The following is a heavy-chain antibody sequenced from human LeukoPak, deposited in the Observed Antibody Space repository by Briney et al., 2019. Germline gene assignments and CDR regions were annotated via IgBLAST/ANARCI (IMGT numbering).Heavy chain of an antibody. V-gene: IGHV4-4*07. D-gene: IGHD1-26*01. J-gene: IGHJ3*02. CDR2: IYTSGST. CDR1: GGSISSYY. CDR3: ARIMGSGSYTGAFDI. Sequence: PSETLSLTCTVSGGSISSYYWSWIRQPAGKGLEWIGRIYTSGSTNYNPSLKSRVTMSVDTSKNQFSLKLSSVTAADTAVYCCARIMGSGSYTGAFDIWGQGTMVTVSS.